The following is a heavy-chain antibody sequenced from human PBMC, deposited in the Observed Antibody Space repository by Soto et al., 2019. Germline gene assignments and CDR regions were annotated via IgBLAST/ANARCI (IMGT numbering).Heavy chain of an antibody. Sequence: QVQLVQSGAEVKKPGASVKVSCKTSGYTFTRHAIHWVRKAPGQRLEWLGWINTDNGNTKYSHKLQGRVTITTDTCGSVACMGLNSLSTVYTAVYYCAREGFPQCGSDSSVYYYYGMDVWGQGTTVTVSS. D-gene: IGHD1-26*01. CDR1: GYTFTRHA. V-gene: IGHV1-3*04. CDR2: INTDNGNT. J-gene: IGHJ6*02. CDR3: AREGFPQCGSDSSVYYYYGMDV.